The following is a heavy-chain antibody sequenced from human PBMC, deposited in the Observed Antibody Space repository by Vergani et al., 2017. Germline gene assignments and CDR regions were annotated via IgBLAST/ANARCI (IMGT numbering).Heavy chain of an antibody. D-gene: IGHD2-8*01. CDR2: IWYDGSKT. J-gene: IGHJ6*02. CDR1: GFSFSSYG. CDR3: ARDCTSGGCPDNYGMDV. Sequence: QVQLVESGGGVVQPGRSLRLSCAASGFSFSSYGMHWVRQAPGKGLEWVAAIWYDGSKTYYADSVKGRFTISRDNSKDTLFLQMNSLRAEDTAVYYCARDCTSGGCPDNYGMDVWGQXP. V-gene: IGHV3-33*01.